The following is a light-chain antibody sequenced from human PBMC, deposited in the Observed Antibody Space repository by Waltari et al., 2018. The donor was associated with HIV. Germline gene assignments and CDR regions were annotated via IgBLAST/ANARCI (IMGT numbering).Light chain of an antibody. Sequence: AIRMTQSPSSLSASVGDRVTITCRASRDIRNDLAWYQQQPGKAPKFLIYGTFTLHSAVPSRFSGGGSGTDFTLTISSLQPEDFGTYYCLQDYNYPPTFGPGTKVEV. CDR1: RDIRND. J-gene: IGKJ1*01. V-gene: IGKV1-6*01. CDR2: GTF. CDR3: LQDYNYPPT.